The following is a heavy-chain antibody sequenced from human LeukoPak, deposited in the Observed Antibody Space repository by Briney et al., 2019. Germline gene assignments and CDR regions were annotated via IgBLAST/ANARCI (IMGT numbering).Heavy chain of an antibody. CDR2: IKQDGSEK. J-gene: IGHJ3*02. V-gene: IGHV3-7*01. CDR1: GFTFSSYW. CDR3: ARDLHTVGYYDSSGYSTGAFDI. D-gene: IGHD3-22*01. Sequence: PGGSLRLSCAASGFTFSSYWMSWVRQAPGKGLEWVANIKQDGSEKYYVDSVKGRFTISRGNAKNSLYLQMNSLRAEDTAVYYCARDLHTVGYYDSSGYSTGAFDIWDQGTMVTVSS.